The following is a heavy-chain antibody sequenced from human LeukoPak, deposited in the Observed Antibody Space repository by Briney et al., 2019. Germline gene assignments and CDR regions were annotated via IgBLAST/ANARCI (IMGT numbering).Heavy chain of an antibody. Sequence: SETLSLTCAVSGGSIGSYYWSWIRQPPGKGLEWIGYIHDSGSTKYNPSLKSRVTMSVDTSRNHLSLKLTSVTAADTAVYYCARGRSGGDWFDPWGHAGHVTVSS. CDR3: ARGRSGGDWFDP. CDR2: IHDSGST. CDR1: GGSIGSYY. J-gene: IGHJ5*02. D-gene: IGHD3-10*01. V-gene: IGHV4-59*01.